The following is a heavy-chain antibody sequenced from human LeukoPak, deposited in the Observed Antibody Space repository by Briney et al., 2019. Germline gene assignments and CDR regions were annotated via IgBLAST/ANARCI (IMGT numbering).Heavy chain of an antibody. D-gene: IGHD6-6*01. J-gene: IGHJ4*02. CDR3: ARADDSSSGYFDY. CDR1: GFTFSDYY. Sequence: GGSLRLSCAASGFTFSDYYMSWIRQAPGKGLEWVSYISSSGNSISYADSVKGRFTISRDNAKNSLYLQMNSLRAEDTAVYYCARADDSSSGYFDYWGQGTLVTVSS. CDR2: ISSSGNSI. V-gene: IGHV3-11*04.